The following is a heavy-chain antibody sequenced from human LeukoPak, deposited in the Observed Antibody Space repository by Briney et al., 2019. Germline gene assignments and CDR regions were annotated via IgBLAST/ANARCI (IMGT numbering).Heavy chain of an antibody. D-gene: IGHD3-22*01. CDR3: ARYYYDSSGYYSGHDY. CDR1: GGTFSSYA. Sequence: GSSVKVSCKASGGTFSSYAISWVRQAPGQGLEWMGRIIPIFGTANYAQKFQGRVTITTDESTSTAYMELSSLRSEDTAVYYCARYYYDSSGYYSGHDYWGQGTPVTVSS. CDR2: IIPIFGTA. V-gene: IGHV1-69*05. J-gene: IGHJ4*02.